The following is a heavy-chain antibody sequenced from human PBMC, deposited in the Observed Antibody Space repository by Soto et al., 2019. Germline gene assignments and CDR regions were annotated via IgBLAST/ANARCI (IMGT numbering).Heavy chain of an antibody. CDR1: GFRFSIYS. D-gene: IGHD6-19*01. CDR2: ITSDTKTI. J-gene: IGHJ4*02. Sequence: EVQLVESGGNLVQPGGSLRLSCAASGFRFSIYSMNWVRQAPGKGLEWSAYITSDTKTIKYADSVKGRFTISRDNGKNSVYLQMNSLREEDTAVYYCARSVEGHFDYWGQGTGVTVSA. CDR3: ARSVEGHFDY. V-gene: IGHV3-48*02.